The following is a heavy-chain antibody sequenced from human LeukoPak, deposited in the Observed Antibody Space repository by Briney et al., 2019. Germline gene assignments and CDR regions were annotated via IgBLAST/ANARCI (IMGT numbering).Heavy chain of an antibody. V-gene: IGHV1-46*01. CDR3: ARDHYYDSSGRLFDP. CDR1: GYTFTSYY. Sequence: GASVKVSCKASGYTFTSYYMHWVRQAPGQGLEWMGIINPSGGSTSYAQKFQGRVTMTRDMSTSTVYMELSSLRSEDTAVYYCARDHYYDSSGRLFDPWGQGTLVTVSS. J-gene: IGHJ5*02. CDR2: INPSGGST. D-gene: IGHD3-22*01.